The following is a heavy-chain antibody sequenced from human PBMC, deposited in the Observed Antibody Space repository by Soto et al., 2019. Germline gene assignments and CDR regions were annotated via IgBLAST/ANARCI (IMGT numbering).Heavy chain of an antibody. J-gene: IGHJ3*01. CDR1: GGTFSTYG. Sequence: QVQLVQSGAEVKKPGSSVKVSCKASGGTFSTYGITWVRQASGQGLEWMGGIIPISGSIKFAQKLQGRLTIIPDESTSTVYMELSSLTSEDTAVYYCASRERVDAFDVWGQGTMVTVYS. CDR2: IIPISGSI. D-gene: IGHD1-26*01. CDR3: ASRERVDAFDV. V-gene: IGHV1-69*01.